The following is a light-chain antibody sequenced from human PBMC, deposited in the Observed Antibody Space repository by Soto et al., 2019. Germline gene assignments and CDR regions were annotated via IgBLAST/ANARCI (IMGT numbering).Light chain of an antibody. Sequence: DIQMTQSPSTLSASVGDRVTITCRASQSISSWLAWYQQKPGKAPKLLIYKASSLESGGPSRFSGSGSGTEFTLTNSSRQPYDFASYYCQQYNSYARNTFGQGTKLEIK. J-gene: IGKJ2*01. CDR1: QSISSW. CDR2: KAS. V-gene: IGKV1-5*03. CDR3: QQYNSYARNT.